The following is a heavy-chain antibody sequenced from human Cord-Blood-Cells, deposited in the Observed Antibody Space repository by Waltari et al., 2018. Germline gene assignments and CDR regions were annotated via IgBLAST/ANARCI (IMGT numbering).Heavy chain of an antibody. J-gene: IGHJ6*02. CDR1: GFTFSSYW. V-gene: IGHV3-7*01. Sequence: EVQLVESGGGLVQPGGSLRLSCAASGFTFSSYWMSWVRQAPGKGLEWVANIKQDGSEKYYVDSVKGRFTISRDNAKNSLYLQMNSLRAEDTAVYYCASLPAGIAAAGTFAYYGMDVWGQGTTVTVSS. CDR2: IKQDGSEK. CDR3: ASLPAGIAAAGTFAYYGMDV. D-gene: IGHD6-13*01.